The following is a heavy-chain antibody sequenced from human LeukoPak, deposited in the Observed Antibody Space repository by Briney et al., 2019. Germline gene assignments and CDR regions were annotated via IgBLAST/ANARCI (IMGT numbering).Heavy chain of an antibody. J-gene: IGHJ2*01. CDR2: IYYSGST. D-gene: IGHD3-22*01. Sequence: SETLSLTCTVSGGSISSYYWSWIRQPPGKGLEWIGYIYYSGSTNYNHSLKSRVTISVDTSKNQFSLKLSSVTAADTAVYYCARGISYHYDSSGYRWYFDLWGRGTLVTVSS. CDR3: ARGISYHYDSSGYRWYFDL. V-gene: IGHV4-59*01. CDR1: GGSISSYY.